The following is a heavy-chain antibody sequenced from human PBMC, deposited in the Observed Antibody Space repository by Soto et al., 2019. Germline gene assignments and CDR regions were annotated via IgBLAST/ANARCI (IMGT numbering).Heavy chain of an antibody. CDR3: ARDFYYDSSGYYYGLDY. CDR2: IYYSGST. Sequence: LSLTCTVSGGSISSGDYYWSWIRQPPGKGLEWIGYIYYSGSTYYNPSLKSRVTISVDTSKNQFSLKLSSVTAADTAVYYCARDFYYDSSGYYYGLDYWGQGTLVTVSS. CDR1: GGSISSGDYY. J-gene: IGHJ4*02. V-gene: IGHV4-30-4*01. D-gene: IGHD3-22*01.